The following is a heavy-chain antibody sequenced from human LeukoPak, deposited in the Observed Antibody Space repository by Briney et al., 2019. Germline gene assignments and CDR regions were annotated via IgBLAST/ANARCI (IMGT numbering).Heavy chain of an antibody. Sequence: AASVKVSCKASGYTFTGYYMHWVRQASGQGLEWMGWINPNSGGTNYAQKFQGRVTMTRDTSISTAYMELSRLRSDDTAVYYCARDIASRWDEDIVVVLSDYWGQGTLVTVSS. CDR2: INPNSGGT. D-gene: IGHD2-2*01. CDR3: ARDIASRWDEDIVVVLSDY. J-gene: IGHJ4*02. V-gene: IGHV1-2*02. CDR1: GYTFTGYY.